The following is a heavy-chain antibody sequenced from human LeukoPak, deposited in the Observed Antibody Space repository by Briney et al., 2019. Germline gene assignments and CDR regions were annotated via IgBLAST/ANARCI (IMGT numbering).Heavy chain of an antibody. CDR2: ISSSGSTI. V-gene: IGHV3-48*03. Sequence: GGSLRLSCAASGFTFSSHEMNWVRQAPGKGLEWVSYISSSGSTIYYADSVKGRFTISRDNAKNSLYLQMNSLRAEDTAVYYCARKSGYSYGHGYFDYWGQGTLVTVSS. D-gene: IGHD5-18*01. CDR1: GFTFSSHE. J-gene: IGHJ4*02. CDR3: ARKSGYSYGHGYFDY.